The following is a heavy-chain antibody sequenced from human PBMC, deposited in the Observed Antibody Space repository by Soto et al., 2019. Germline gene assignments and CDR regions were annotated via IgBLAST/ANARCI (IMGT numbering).Heavy chain of an antibody. D-gene: IGHD2-15*01. CDR3: ARDNCTGGSCLNYFEY. Sequence: ASVKVSCKASGYTFTNYYMHWVRQAPGQGLEWMGVINPSGGNTRNAQKFQDRVTMTRDTSTSTVYMELSSLRSDDTAVYYCARDNCTGGSCLNYFEYWGQGALVNVSS. CDR2: INPSGGNT. V-gene: IGHV1-46*01. CDR1: GYTFTNYY. J-gene: IGHJ4*02.